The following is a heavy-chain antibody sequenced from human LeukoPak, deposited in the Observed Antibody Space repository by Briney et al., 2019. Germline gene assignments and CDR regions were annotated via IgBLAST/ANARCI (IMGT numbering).Heavy chain of an antibody. J-gene: IGHJ4*02. CDR2: ISAYNGNT. Sequence: GASVKVSCKASGYTFTSYGISWVRQAPGQGLEWMGWISAYNGNTNYAQKLQGRVTMTTDTSTSIAYMELRSLRSDDTAVYYCARKSSGWYARTLDYWGQGTLVTVSS. CDR1: GYTFTSYG. CDR3: ARKSSGWYARTLDY. D-gene: IGHD6-19*01. V-gene: IGHV1-18*01.